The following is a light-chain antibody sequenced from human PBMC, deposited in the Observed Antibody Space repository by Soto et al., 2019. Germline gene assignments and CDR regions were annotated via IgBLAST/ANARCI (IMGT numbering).Light chain of an antibody. CDR2: DAS. Sequence: EIVLTKYPATMSVSPGDRAALSCRASQSVGNDLAWYQQKPGQDPRLLIYDASNRDTGIPARFSGMGSGTDFTLTIGSLQPEDFAIYYCQQRSNWPITFGQGTRLEI. CDR3: QQRSNWPIT. J-gene: IGKJ5*01. CDR1: QSVGND. V-gene: IGKV3-11*01.